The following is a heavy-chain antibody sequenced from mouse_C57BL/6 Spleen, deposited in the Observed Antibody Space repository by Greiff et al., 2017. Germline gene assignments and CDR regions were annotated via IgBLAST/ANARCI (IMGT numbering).Heavy chain of an antibody. J-gene: IGHJ2*01. CDR2: INYDGSST. V-gene: IGHV5-16*01. Sequence: EVQVVESEGGLVQPGSSMKLSCTASGFTFSDYYMAWVRQVPEKGLEWVANINYDGSSTYYLDSLKSRFIISRDNAKNILYLQMSSLKSEDTATYYCARVLDYGFDYWGQGTTLTVSS. D-gene: IGHD2-4*01. CDR3: ARVLDYGFDY. CDR1: GFTFSDYY.